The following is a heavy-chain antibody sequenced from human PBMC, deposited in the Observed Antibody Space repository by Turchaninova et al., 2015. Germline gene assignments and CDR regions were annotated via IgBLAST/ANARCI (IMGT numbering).Heavy chain of an antibody. D-gene: IGHD3-22*01. V-gene: IGHV4-59*01. J-gene: IGHJ4*02. CDR1: GGSINTFY. CDR2: FHHPGGT. CDR3: AGDDNSSGYYGY. Sequence: QVQLQESGPGLVKPSETLSLTCPVSGGSINTFYWSWIRPPPGKGLEWSGYFHHPGGTNYNPSLKSRITISVDSSKNQFSLKLNSVTAADTAVYYCAGDDNSSGYYGYWGQGTLVTVSS.